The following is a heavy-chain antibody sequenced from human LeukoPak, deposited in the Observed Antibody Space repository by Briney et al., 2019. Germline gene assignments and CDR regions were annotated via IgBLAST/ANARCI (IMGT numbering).Heavy chain of an antibody. Sequence: ASVKVSCKASGGTFSSYAISWVRQAPGLGLEWMGRIIPILGIANYAQKFQGRVTITADKSTSTAYMELSSLRSEDTAVYYCARDSSMTRRFDPWGQGTLVTVSS. V-gene: IGHV1-69*04. CDR3: ARDSSMTRRFDP. CDR2: IIPILGIA. CDR1: GGTFSSYA. J-gene: IGHJ5*02.